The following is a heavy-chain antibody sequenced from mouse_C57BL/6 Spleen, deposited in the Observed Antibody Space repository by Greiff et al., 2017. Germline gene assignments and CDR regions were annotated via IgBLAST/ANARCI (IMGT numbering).Heavy chain of an antibody. D-gene: IGHD2-4*01. CDR2: INPGSGGT. V-gene: IGHV1-54*01. CDR1: GYAFTNYL. CDR3: ARSDDYGKAWFAY. J-gene: IGHJ3*01. Sequence: VQLQQSGAELVRPGTSVKVSCKASGYAFTNYLIEWVKQRPGQGLEWIGVINPGSGGTNYNEKFKGKATLTADKSSSTAYMQLSSLTSEDSAVYFWARSDDYGKAWFAYWGQGTLVTVSA.